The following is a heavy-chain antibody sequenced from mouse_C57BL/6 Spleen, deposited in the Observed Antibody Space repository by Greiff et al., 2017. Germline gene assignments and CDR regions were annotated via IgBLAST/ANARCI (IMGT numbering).Heavy chain of an antibody. Sequence: QVQLQQPGAELVKPGASVKVSCKASGYTFTSYWMHWVKQRPGQGLEWIGRIHPSDSDTNYNQKFKGKATLTVDKSSSTAYIQLSSLTSEDSAFYYCAIVAYYSGGYAMDYWGQGTSVTVSS. CDR3: AIVAYYSGGYAMDY. D-gene: IGHD2-12*01. V-gene: IGHV1-74*01. CDR2: IHPSDSDT. J-gene: IGHJ4*01. CDR1: GYTFTSYW.